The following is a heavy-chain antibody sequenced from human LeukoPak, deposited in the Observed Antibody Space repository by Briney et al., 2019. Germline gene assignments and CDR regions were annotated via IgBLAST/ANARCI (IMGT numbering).Heavy chain of an antibody. J-gene: IGHJ4*02. D-gene: IGHD4-17*01. V-gene: IGHV3-23*01. Sequence: GGSLRLSCAASGFTFSSYAMTWVRQAPGKGLEWVSTISGSGVSAYYADSVMGRFTISRDSSKNTLYLQMNSLRAEDTAVYYCARGDYGDYAGEYWGQGTLVTVSS. CDR3: ARGDYGDYAGEY. CDR2: ISGSGVSA. CDR1: GFTFSSYA.